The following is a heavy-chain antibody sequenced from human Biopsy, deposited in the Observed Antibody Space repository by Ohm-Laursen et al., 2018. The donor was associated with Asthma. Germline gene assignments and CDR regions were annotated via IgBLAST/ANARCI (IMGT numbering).Heavy chain of an antibody. D-gene: IGHD3-9*01. CDR1: GYTFTSAG. V-gene: IGHV1-18*01. CDR2: ISVYNGNT. J-gene: IGHJ3*02. CDR3: ARTYYDFLTGQVNDAFAI. Sequence: PSVKVSCKTSGYTFTSAGITWARQAPGQGLEWMGWISVYNGNTKVAQKLQDRVTMITDTSTSTAYMDLSSLRSEDTAVYYCARTYYDFLTGQVNDAFAIWGQGTVVTVSS.